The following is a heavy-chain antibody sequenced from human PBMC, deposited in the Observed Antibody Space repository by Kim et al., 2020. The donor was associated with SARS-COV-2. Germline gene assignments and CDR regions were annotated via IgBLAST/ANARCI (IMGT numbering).Heavy chain of an antibody. Sequence: AQKFQGRVTITADKSTSTAYMELSSLRSEDTAVYYCASPTQGYYPKEDDYWGQGTLVTVSS. V-gene: IGHV1-69*02. D-gene: IGHD3-22*01. CDR3: ASPTQGYYPKEDDY. J-gene: IGHJ4*02.